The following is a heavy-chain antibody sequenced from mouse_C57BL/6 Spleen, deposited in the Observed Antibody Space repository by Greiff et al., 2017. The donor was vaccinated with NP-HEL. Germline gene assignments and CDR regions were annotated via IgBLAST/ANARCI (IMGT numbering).Heavy chain of an antibody. CDR1: GYAFSSSW. D-gene: IGHD3-3*01. CDR2: IYPGDGDP. CDR3: ARGTSMDY. Sequence: QVQLKQSGPELVKPGASVKISCKASGYAFSSSWMNWVKQRPGKGLEWIGRIYPGDGDPNYNGTFKGKATLTAAKSSSTAYMQLSSLTSEDSAVYFCARGTSMDYWGQGTSVTVSS. J-gene: IGHJ4*01. V-gene: IGHV1-82*01.